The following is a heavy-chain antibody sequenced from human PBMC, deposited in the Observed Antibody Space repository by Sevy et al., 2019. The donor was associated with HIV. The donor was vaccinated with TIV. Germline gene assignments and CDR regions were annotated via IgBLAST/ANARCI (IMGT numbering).Heavy chain of an antibody. J-gene: IGHJ6*02. CDR1: GGTFSSYA. CDR2: IIPIFGTA. Sequence: ASVKVSCKASGGTFSSYAISWVRQAPGQGLEWMGGIIPIFGTANYAQKFQGRVTITADESTSTAYMELSSLRSEDTAVYYWARDTIPATNCTGGVCYSAYYYYYGMDVWGQGTTVTVSS. CDR3: ARDTIPATNCTGGVCYSAYYYYYGMDV. V-gene: IGHV1-69*13. D-gene: IGHD2-8*02.